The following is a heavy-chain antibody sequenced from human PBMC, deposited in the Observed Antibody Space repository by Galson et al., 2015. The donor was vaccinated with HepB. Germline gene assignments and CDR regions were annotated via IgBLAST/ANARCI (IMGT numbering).Heavy chain of an antibody. Sequence: SLRLSCAVSGFAFSTYEMNWVRQAPGKGLEWISYISSNSSTIYYAASVKGRFTISRDNAKNSLYLQMNSLRAEDTAVYFCVRPHQGWGTTDYWGQGTLVTVSS. CDR3: VRPHQGWGTTDY. J-gene: IGHJ4*02. CDR1: GFAFSTYE. CDR2: ISSNSSTI. V-gene: IGHV3-48*03. D-gene: IGHD3-16*01.